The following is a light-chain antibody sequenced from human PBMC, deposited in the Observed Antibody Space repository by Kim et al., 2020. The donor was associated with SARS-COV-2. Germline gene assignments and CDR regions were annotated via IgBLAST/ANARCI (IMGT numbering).Light chain of an antibody. V-gene: IGKV3-20*01. J-gene: IGKJ2*01. CDR3: QQYHNAYT. CDR2: GAS. Sequence: EIVLTQSPGTLSLSPGERATLSCRASQSVNNNYVAWYQQKPGQAPRLLIYGASTRATGIPDRFSGTGSGTDFTLTISRLEPEDFAVYYCQQYHNAYTFGQGTKLEI. CDR1: QSVNNNY.